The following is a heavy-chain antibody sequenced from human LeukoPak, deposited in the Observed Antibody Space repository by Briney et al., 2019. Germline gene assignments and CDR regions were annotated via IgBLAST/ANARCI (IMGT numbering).Heavy chain of an antibody. CDR2: ISSSGSTI. CDR1: GFTFSSYE. J-gene: IGHJ4*02. D-gene: IGHD3-22*01. Sequence: PGGSLRLSCAASGFTFSSYEMNWVRQAPGKGLEWVSYISSSGSTIYYADSVKGRFTISRDNAKNSLYLQMNSLRAEDTAVYYCARGLAGYYDSSGPPDYWGQGTLVTVSS. V-gene: IGHV3-48*03. CDR3: ARGLAGYYDSSGPPDY.